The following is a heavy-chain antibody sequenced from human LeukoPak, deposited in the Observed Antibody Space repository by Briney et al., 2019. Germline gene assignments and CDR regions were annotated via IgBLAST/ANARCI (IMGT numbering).Heavy chain of an antibody. V-gene: IGHV3-21*04. D-gene: IGHD3-22*01. Sequence: GGSLRLSCAASGFSFSNYNMNWVRQAPGRGLEWVSSISSSSSYIYYADSLKGRFTISRDNAKNSLYLQMNSLRAEDTAVYYCATPLDYYDSSGYHQGGDWGQGTLVTVSS. CDR2: ISSSSSYI. J-gene: IGHJ4*02. CDR3: ATPLDYYDSSGYHQGGD. CDR1: GFSFSNYN.